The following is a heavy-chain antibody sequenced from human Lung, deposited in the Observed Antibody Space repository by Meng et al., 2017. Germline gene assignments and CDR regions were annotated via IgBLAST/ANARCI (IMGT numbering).Heavy chain of an antibody. CDR1: GGSFSDYY. D-gene: IGHD4-11*01. CDR3: ARGPTTMAHDFDY. V-gene: IGHV4-34*01. Sequence: QVQPVQWGAGMFKASGTLSLTCVVSGGSFSDYYWSWIRQPPGKGLEWIGEINHSGSTNYNPSLESRATISVDTSQNNLSLKLSSVTAADSAVYYCARGPTTMAHDFDYWGQGTLVTVSS. CDR2: INHSGST. J-gene: IGHJ4*02.